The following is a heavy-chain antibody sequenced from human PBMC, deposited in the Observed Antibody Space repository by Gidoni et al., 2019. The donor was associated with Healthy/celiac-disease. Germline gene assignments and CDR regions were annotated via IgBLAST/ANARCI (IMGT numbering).Heavy chain of an antibody. CDR2: INGDGSST. CDR1: GFTFSSFW. D-gene: IGHD4-17*01. J-gene: IGHJ3*02. CDR3: ARDRGGDYGDYPALIFDI. Sequence: EVPLVESGGGLVQPGGSLRLSCAASGFTFSSFWMHWVRQAPGTGRGWVSRINGDGSSTSYADSVKGRFTISRDNAKNTLYLQKNSLRAKDTAVYYCARDRGGDYGDYPALIFDIWGQGTMVTVSS. V-gene: IGHV3-74*01.